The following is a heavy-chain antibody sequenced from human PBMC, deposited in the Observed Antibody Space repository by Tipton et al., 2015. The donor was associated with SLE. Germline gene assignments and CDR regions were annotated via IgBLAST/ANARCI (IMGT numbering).Heavy chain of an antibody. V-gene: IGHV4-39*07. J-gene: IGHJ4*02. CDR3: ASLGSDCGGDCYPGDY. CDR1: GGSISSSSYY. Sequence: TLSLTCTVSGGSISSSSYYWGWIRQPPGKGLEWIGSIYYSGSTYYNPSLKSRVTISVDTSKNQFSLKLSSVTAADTAVYYCASLGSDCGGDCYPGDYWGQGTLVTVSS. D-gene: IGHD2-21*01. CDR2: IYYSGST.